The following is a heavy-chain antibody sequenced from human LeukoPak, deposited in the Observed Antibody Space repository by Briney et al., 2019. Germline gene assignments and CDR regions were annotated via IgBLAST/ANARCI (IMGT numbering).Heavy chain of an antibody. J-gene: IGHJ5*02. Sequence: SETLSLTCSVSGGSINTYYWNWIRQPPGKGLEWIAYISYSGSTNYNPSLKSRVTISVDTSKNQFSLKLSSVAAADTAVYYCARLNSASSLGWFDPWGQGTLVTVSS. CDR2: ISYSGST. D-gene: IGHD1-26*01. V-gene: IGHV4-59*08. CDR1: GGSINTYY. CDR3: ARLNSASSLGWFDP.